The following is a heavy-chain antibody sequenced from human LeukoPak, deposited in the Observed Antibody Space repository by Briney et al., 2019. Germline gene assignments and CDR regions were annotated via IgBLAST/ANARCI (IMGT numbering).Heavy chain of an antibody. D-gene: IGHD3-3*01. J-gene: IGHJ4*02. Sequence: GGSLRLSCAASGFTFSNYWMGWVRQAPGKGLEWVAIKQDGSEKYYVDSVTGRFTISRDNAKNSLYLQMNSLRAEDTAVYYCVREPLGGDFGVVAGDYWGQGTLVTVSS. CDR3: VREPLGGDFGVVAGDY. V-gene: IGHV3-7*01. CDR2: KQDGSEK. CDR1: GFTFSNYW.